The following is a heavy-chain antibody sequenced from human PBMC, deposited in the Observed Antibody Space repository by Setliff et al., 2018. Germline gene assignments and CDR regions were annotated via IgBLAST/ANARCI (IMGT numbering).Heavy chain of an antibody. D-gene: IGHD3-3*01. J-gene: IGHJ4*02. Sequence: GSLRLSCAASGFTFSSYSMNWVRQAPGKGLEWVANIKEDGSEKYYVDSVKGRFTMSRDNAKNSLYLQMNSLRAEDTAVYYCAREEDYNFWSGYSDWGQGTLVTVSS. CDR1: GFTFSSYS. V-gene: IGHV3-7*01. CDR2: IKEDGSEK. CDR3: AREEDYNFWSGYSD.